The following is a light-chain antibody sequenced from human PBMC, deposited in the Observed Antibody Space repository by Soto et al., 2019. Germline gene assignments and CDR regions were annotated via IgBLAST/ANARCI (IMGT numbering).Light chain of an antibody. J-gene: IGKJ1*01. Sequence: DIQMTQSPSTLSASVGDRVTITCRPSQSISTWLAWYQQKPGKAPNLLIYDASSLESGVPSRFSGSGSGTEFTLTISSLQPDDFATYYCQQYNSYSWTFGQGPKVDI. V-gene: IGKV1-5*01. CDR1: QSISTW. CDR3: QQYNSYSWT. CDR2: DAS.